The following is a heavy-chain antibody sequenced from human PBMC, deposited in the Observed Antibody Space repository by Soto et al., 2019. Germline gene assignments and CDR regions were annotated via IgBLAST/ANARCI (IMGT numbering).Heavy chain of an antibody. CDR3: AMIHRGSFVFDI. CDR1: GFTFKIYD. V-gene: IGHV3-30*03. D-gene: IGHD3-10*01. J-gene: IGHJ3*02. Sequence: GGSLRLSCTASGFTFKIYDMYWVRQAPGKGLEWVALISYDGSKKYYGDAVRGRFTISRDNSNDTLHLQMSSLKTEDTAVYHCAMIHRGSFVFDIGGQGTVVTVSS. CDR2: ISYDGSKK.